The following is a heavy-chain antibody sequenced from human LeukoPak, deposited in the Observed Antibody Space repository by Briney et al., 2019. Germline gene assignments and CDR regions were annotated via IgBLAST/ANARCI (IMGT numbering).Heavy chain of an antibody. CDR1: GFTFSSYS. V-gene: IGHV3-48*01. J-gene: IGHJ4*02. D-gene: IGHD5-24*01. Sequence: GGSLRLSCVASGFTFSSYSMNWVRQPPGKGPEWVSYISSDDTTIYYADSVKGRFTISRDNSKNTLYLQMNSLRAEDTAVYYCARGAGYNYPYYFDYWGQGTLVTVSS. CDR2: ISSDDTTI. CDR3: ARGAGYNYPYYFDY.